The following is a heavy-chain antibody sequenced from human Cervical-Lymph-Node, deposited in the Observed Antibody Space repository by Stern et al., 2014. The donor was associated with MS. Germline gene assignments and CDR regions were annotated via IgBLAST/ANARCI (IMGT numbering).Heavy chain of an antibody. CDR2: TWFDGGKK. Sequence: MQLVESGGGVVQPGRSLRLSCAASGFSFSTHGMHWVRQAPGKGLEWVAVTWFDGGKKSYADSVKGRFTISRDNSKNTLYLQMNSLRADDTAVYYCARDDVVVTAHFDYWGQGTLVTVSS. V-gene: IGHV3-33*01. CDR1: GFSFSTHG. CDR3: ARDDVVVTAHFDY. J-gene: IGHJ4*02. D-gene: IGHD2-21*02.